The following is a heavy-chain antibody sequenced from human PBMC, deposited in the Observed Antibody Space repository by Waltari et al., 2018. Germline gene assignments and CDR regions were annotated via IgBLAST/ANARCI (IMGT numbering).Heavy chain of an antibody. D-gene: IGHD3-3*01. J-gene: IGHJ4*02. V-gene: IGHV3-23*01. CDR1: GFTFRRYA. CDR3: AKGGAGFLEWSYDY. Sequence: EVQLLESGGGLVQPGGSLRLSCAASGFTFRRYAMSWVRQAPGKGLEWVSSMSTSSGSTYYADSVMGRFTISRDNSKNTVYLQMTSLRAEDTAIYYCAKGGAGFLEWSYDYWGQGSLVTVSS. CDR2: MSTSSGST.